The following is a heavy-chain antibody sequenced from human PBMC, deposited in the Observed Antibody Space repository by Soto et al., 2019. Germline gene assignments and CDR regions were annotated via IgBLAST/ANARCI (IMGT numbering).Heavy chain of an antibody. CDR2: IYPGNSDT. CDR1: GYIFTTYW. V-gene: IGHV5-51*01. J-gene: IGHJ6*02. Sequence: PGESLKISCKASGYIFTTYWIEWVRQMPGKGLEWMGIIYPGNSDTRYSPSFQGQVTISADKSISTAYLQWSSLKASDTAIYYCAASIFYYGMDVWGQGTTVTVSS. CDR3: AASIFYYGMDV.